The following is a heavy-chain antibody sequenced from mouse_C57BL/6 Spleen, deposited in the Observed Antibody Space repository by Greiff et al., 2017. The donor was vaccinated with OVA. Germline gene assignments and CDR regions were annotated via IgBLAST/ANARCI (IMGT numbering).Heavy chain of an antibody. CDR2: IYPRSGNT. Sequence: VQLQQSGAELARPGASVKLSCKASGYTFTSYGISWVKQRTGQGLEWIGEIYPRSGNTYYNEKFKGKATLTADKSSSTAYMELRSLTSEDSAVYFCASFYYGNYGAMDYWGQGTSVTVSS. V-gene: IGHV1-81*01. CDR3: ASFYYGNYGAMDY. J-gene: IGHJ4*01. CDR1: GYTFTSYG. D-gene: IGHD2-1*01.